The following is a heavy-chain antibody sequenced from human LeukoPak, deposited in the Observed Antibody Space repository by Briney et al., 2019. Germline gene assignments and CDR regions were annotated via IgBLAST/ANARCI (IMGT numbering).Heavy chain of an antibody. V-gene: IGHV3-23*01. CDR3: ARFAAGGSYYYYMDV. Sequence: SGGSLRLSCAASGLTFSSYAMSWVRQAPGKGLEWVSAISGSGGDTYYADSVKGRFTISRDNAKNSLYLQMNSLRADDTAVYYCARFAAGGSYYYYMDVWGKGTTVTVSS. J-gene: IGHJ6*03. CDR1: GLTFSSYA. CDR2: ISGSGGDT. D-gene: IGHD3-10*01.